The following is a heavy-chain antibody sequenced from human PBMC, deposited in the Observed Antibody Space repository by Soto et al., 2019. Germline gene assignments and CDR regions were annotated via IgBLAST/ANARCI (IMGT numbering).Heavy chain of an antibody. Sequence: GGSLRLSCAASGFTFSSYAMSWVRQAPGKGLEWVSAISGSGGSTYYADSVKGRFTISRDNSKSTLYLQMNSLRAEVTAVYYCAKAQACSGGSCYLFDYWGQGTLVTVSS. D-gene: IGHD2-15*01. CDR3: AKAQACSGGSCYLFDY. J-gene: IGHJ4*02. CDR1: GFTFSSYA. V-gene: IGHV3-23*01. CDR2: ISGSGGST.